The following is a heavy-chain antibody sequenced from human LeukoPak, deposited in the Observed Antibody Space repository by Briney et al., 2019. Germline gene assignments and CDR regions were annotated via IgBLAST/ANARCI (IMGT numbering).Heavy chain of an antibody. CDR2: IYSGGST. CDR3: WLERVVAAYFDS. V-gene: IGHV4-39*07. Sequence: PSETLSLTCTVSGGSNSSTGSFWGWIRQPPGKGLEWIGGIYSGGSTYYNPSLKSRVTISEDTSKNQFSLKVTSVTAADTAVYYCWLERVVAAYFDSWGQGALVTVSS. D-gene: IGHD2-15*01. CDR1: GGSNSSTGSF. J-gene: IGHJ4*02.